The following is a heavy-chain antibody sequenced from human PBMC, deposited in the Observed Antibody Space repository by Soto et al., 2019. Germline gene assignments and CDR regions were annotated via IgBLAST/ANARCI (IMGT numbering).Heavy chain of an antibody. V-gene: IGHV4-34*01. Sequence: SETLSLTCAVYGGFVSSGSYYWSWIRQPPGKGLEWIGEMSHSGGTHFNPSLKSRVTISVDTSKNQFTLKMSSVTAADTALYYCARVERGTATTVVDAFDIWGPGTMVTVS. CDR3: ARVERGTATTVVDAFDI. CDR2: MSHSGGT. D-gene: IGHD1-1*01. CDR1: GGFVSSGSYY. J-gene: IGHJ3*02.